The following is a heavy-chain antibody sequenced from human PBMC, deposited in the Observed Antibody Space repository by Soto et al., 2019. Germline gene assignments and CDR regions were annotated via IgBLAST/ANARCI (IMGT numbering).Heavy chain of an antibody. CDR1: GGSISSYY. Sequence: SETLPLTCTVSGGSISSYYWSWLRQPPGKGLEWIGYIYYSGSTNYNPSLKSRVTISVDTSKNQFSLKLSSVSAADTAVYYCARQGYLDAFDIWGQGTMVTVSS. CDR2: IYYSGST. CDR3: ARQGYLDAFDI. V-gene: IGHV4-59*01. D-gene: IGHD1-1*01. J-gene: IGHJ3*02.